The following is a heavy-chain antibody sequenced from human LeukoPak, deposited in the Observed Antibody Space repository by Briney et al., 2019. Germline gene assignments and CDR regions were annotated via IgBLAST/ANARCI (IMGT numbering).Heavy chain of an antibody. Sequence: ASVKVSCKASGGTFSSYAISWVRQAPGQGLEWMGGIIPIFGTANYAQKFQGRVTITADESTSTAYMELSSLRSEDTAAYYCAREGSLYNWFDPWGQGTLVTVSS. V-gene: IGHV1-69*13. CDR1: GGTFSSYA. CDR3: AREGSLYNWFDP. D-gene: IGHD1-26*01. CDR2: IIPIFGTA. J-gene: IGHJ5*02.